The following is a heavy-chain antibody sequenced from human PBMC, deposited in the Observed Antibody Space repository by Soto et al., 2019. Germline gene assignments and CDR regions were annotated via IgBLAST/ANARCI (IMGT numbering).Heavy chain of an antibody. D-gene: IGHD2-2*01. CDR2: IWFDGSKK. CDR3: ARDRLVPYGYGMDV. V-gene: IGHV3-33*01. J-gene: IGHJ6*02. CDR1: GFTFRSYG. Sequence: QMQLVESGGGVVQPGRSLRLSCAASGFTFRSYGIHWVRQAPGKGLEWVALIWFDGSKKYYVDSVKGRFAVSRDNSKNTLYLQMNSLRVEDTAVYYWARDRLVPYGYGMDVWGQGTTVTVSS.